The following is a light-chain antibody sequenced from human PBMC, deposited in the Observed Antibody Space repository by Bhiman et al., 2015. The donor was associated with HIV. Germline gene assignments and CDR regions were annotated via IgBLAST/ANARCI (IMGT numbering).Light chain of an antibody. V-gene: IGLV1-40*01. J-gene: IGLJ3*02. CDR1: SSNIGNHY. CDR2: GNX. Sequence: QSVLTQPPSVSATPGQRVTVSCSGSSSNIGNHYVSWYQQVPGTAPKLLIYGNXNRPSGVPDRFSGSKSGTSASLAITGLQAEDEADYYCQSYDSSLSGPWVFGGGTKLTRP. CDR3: QSYDSSLSGPWV.